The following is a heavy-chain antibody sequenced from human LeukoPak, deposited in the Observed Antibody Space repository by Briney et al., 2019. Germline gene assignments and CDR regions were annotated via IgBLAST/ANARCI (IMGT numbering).Heavy chain of an antibody. CDR2: INPNSGGT. CDR3: AVSGQTKASSSSDYYYYYMDV. Sequence: GASVKVSCKASGYTFTGYYMHWVRQAPGQGLEWMGWINPNSGGTNYAQKFQGRVTMTRDTSISTAYMELSRLRSDDTAVYYCAVSGQTKASSSSDYYYYYMDVWGKGTTVTVSS. J-gene: IGHJ6*03. CDR1: GYTFTGYY. D-gene: IGHD6-6*01. V-gene: IGHV1-2*02.